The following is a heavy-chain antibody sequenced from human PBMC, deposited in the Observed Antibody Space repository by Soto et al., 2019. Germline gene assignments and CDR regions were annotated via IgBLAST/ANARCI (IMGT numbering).Heavy chain of an antibody. CDR1: GYSFTSYW. V-gene: IGHV5-51*01. J-gene: IGHJ6*02. D-gene: IGHD6-13*01. CDR3: ARTAATGKYYYGVDV. CDR2: IYPGDSDT. Sequence: PGESLKISCKGSGYSFTSYWIGWVRQMPGKGLEWMGIIYPGDSDTRYSPSFQGQVTISADKSISAAYLQWSSLKASDTAMYYFARTAATGKYYYGVDVWGQGTTVTGSS.